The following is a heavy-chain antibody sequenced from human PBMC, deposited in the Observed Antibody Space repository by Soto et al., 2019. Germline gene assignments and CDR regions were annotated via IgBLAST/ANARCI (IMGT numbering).Heavy chain of an antibody. Sequence: EVPLVESGGGLVQPGGSLRLSCAASGFTFSNYWMTWVRQAPGKGLEWVANIKQDGSEKYYVDSVKGRFTISRDNSKNSLYLQMHTLRAEDPAVYYCTRKGKNWGQGTLVTVSS. V-gene: IGHV3-7*02. CDR3: TRKGKN. CDR1: GFTFSNYW. CDR2: IKQDGSEK. J-gene: IGHJ4*02.